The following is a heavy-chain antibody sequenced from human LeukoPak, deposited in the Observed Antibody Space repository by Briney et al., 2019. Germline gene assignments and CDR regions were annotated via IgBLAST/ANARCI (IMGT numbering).Heavy chain of an antibody. CDR1: GSTFDNHA. D-gene: IGHD5-18*01. V-gene: IGHV3-23*01. CDR2: INGSGPST. J-gene: IGHJ4*02. CDR3: AKDKGDSYYYLEY. Sequence: GGSLRLSCAASGSTFDNHAMRWGRHAAGKWLEWVSCINGSGPSTYHSASVKGRFTISRDNSKNTLYLKTRRLRTEATAIFYSAKDKGDSYYYLEYWGQGTVVTVSS.